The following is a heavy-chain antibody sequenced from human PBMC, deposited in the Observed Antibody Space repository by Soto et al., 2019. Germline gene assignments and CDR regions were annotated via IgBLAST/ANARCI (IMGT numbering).Heavy chain of an antibody. D-gene: IGHD3-3*01. J-gene: IGHJ6*03. CDR2: IYYSGST. V-gene: IGHV4-31*03. CDR3: ARDGERFSGGYYYYYMDV. Sequence: SETLSLTCTVSGGSISSGGYYWSWIRQHPGKGQEWSGYIYYSGSTYYKPSLKSRVTISVDTSKNQFSLKLSSVTAADTAVYYCARDGERFSGGYYYYYMDVWGKGTTVTVSS. CDR1: GGSISSGGYY.